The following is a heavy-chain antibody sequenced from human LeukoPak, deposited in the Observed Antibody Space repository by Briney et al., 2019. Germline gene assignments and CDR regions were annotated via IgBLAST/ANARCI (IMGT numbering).Heavy chain of an antibody. CDR3: ARTRYDYVWGTYLPGDY. CDR1: GYTFTSYS. D-gene: IGHD3-16*02. J-gene: IGHJ4*02. CDR2: VSTYSGNT. V-gene: IGHV1-18*01. Sequence: ASVEVSCKASGYTFTSYSISWVRQAPGQGLEWMGWVSTYSGNTNYPQKLQGRVTVTTDTSTSTAFLELRSLRSDDTAVYYCARTRYDYVWGTYLPGDYWGQGTLVTVSS.